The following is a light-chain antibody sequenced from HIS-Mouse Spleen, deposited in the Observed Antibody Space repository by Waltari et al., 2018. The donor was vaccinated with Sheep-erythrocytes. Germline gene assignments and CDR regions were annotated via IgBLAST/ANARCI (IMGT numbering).Light chain of an antibody. CDR3: QAWDSSIVV. V-gene: IGLV3-1*01. Sequence: SSELTQPPSVSVSPGQTASITCSGEKLGDKYACWYQRKPGQSPVLVIYQDTKSTSGTPRRFSGSNSGNTATLTISGTQAMDEADYYCQAWDSSIVVFGGGTKLTVL. J-gene: IGLJ2*01. CDR1: KLGDKY. CDR2: QDT.